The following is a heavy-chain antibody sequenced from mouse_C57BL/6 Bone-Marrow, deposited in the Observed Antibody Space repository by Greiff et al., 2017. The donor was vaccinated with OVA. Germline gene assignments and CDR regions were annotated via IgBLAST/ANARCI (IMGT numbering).Heavy chain of an antibody. CDR1: GYTFTDYE. D-gene: IGHD1-1*01. V-gene: IGHV1-15*01. J-gene: IGHJ2*01. CDR3: ARRVIYYDSSYCFGY. Sequence: QVQLQQCGAGLVRPGASVTLSFHSSGYTFTDYEMHWVKQTPVHGLEWIGAIDPETGGTAYTPKFKGTAILTAAKSSRTAYMELRTLTSEDSDVYYEARRVIYYDSSYCFGYWGQGTTLTVS. CDR2: IDPETGGT.